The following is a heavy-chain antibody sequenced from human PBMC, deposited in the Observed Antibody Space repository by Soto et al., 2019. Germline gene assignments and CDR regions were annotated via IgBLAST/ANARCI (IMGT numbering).Heavy chain of an antibody. V-gene: IGHV3-30*18. J-gene: IGHJ6*03. D-gene: IGHD3-3*01. Sequence: GGSLRLSCAASGFTFSSYGMHWVRQAPGKGLEWVAVISYDGSNKYYADSVKGRFTISRDNSKNTLYLQMNSLRAEDTAVYYCAKDGSLGVVMGVRNYYYYYYMDVWGKGTTVTVSS. CDR2: ISYDGSNK. CDR1: GFTFSSYG. CDR3: AKDGSLGVVMGVRNYYYYYYMDV.